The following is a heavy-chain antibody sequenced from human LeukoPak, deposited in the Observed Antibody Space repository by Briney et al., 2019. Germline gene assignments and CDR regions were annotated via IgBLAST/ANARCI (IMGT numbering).Heavy chain of an antibody. CDR1: GGSISSGSYY. Sequence: SQTLSLTCTVSGGSISSGSYYWSWIRQHPGKGLEWIGYIYYSGSTYYNPSLKSRVTISVDTSKNQFSLKLSSVTAADTAVYYCARVVINDAFDIWGQGTMVTVSS. CDR2: IYYSGST. J-gene: IGHJ3*02. D-gene: IGHD3-22*01. V-gene: IGHV4-31*03. CDR3: ARVVINDAFDI.